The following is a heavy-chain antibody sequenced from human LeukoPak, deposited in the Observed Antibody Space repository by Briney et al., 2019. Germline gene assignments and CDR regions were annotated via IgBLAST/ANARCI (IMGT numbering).Heavy chain of an antibody. D-gene: IGHD1-1*01. CDR1: GGSISSGGYS. Sequence: SETLSLTCAVSGGSISSGGYSWSWIRQPPGKGLEWIGYIYHSGSTYYNPSLKSRVTISVDRSKNQFSLKLSSVTAADTAVYYCASGDNDPLFDYWGQGTLVTVSS. J-gene: IGHJ4*02. CDR3: ASGDNDPLFDY. V-gene: IGHV4-30-2*01. CDR2: IYHSGST.